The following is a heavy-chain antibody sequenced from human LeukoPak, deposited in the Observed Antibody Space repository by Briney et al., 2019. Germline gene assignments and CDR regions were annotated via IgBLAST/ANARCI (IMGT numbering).Heavy chain of an antibody. D-gene: IGHD6-6*01. CDR2: IIPIFGTA. V-gene: IGHV1-69*13. Sequence: SVKVSCKASGGTFSSYANSWVRQAPGQGLEWMGGIIPIFGTANYAQKFQGRVTITADESTSTAYMELSSLRSEDTAVYYCARGGDYSSSSRHFDYWGQGTLVTVSS. CDR1: GGTFSSYA. J-gene: IGHJ4*02. CDR3: ARGGDYSSSSRHFDY.